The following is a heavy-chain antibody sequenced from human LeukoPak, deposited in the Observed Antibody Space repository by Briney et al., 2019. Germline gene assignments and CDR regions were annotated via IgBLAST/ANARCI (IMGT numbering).Heavy chain of an antibody. CDR1: GYTFTGYY. CDR3: ARGWGGYSYGVWWYFDL. V-gene: IGHV1-2*02. J-gene: IGHJ2*01. Sequence: ASVKVSCKASGYTFTGYYMHWVRQAPGQGLEWMGWINPNSGGTNYAQKFQGRVTMTRDTSISTAYMELSRLRSDDTAVYYCARGWGGYSYGVWWYFDLWGRGTLVTVSS. D-gene: IGHD5-18*01. CDR2: INPNSGGT.